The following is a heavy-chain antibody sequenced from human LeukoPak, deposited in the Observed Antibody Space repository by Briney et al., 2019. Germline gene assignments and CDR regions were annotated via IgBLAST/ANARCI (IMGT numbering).Heavy chain of an antibody. V-gene: IGHV3-43*02. CDR2: ISGDGGST. Sequence: GGSLRLSCAASGFIVDDYAMYWVRQAPGKGLEWVSLISGDGGSTYYADSVKGRFTISRDNSKNTLYLQMNSLRAEDTAVYYCARRLVGAKGFDDWGQGTLVTVSS. CDR3: ARRLVGAKGFDD. D-gene: IGHD1-26*01. J-gene: IGHJ4*02. CDR1: GFIVDDYA.